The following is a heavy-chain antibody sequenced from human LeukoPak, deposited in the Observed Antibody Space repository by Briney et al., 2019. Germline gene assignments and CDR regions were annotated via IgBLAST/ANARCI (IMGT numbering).Heavy chain of an antibody. CDR3: AREFGELYGMDV. D-gene: IGHD3-10*01. CDR1: GGTFSSYA. CDR2: IIPIFGTA. J-gene: IGHJ6*02. Sequence: SVTVSCKASGGTFSSYAISWVRQAPGQGLEWMGGIIPIFGTANYAQKFQGRVTITADEFTSTAYMELSSLRSEDTAVYYCAREFGELYGMDVWGQGTTVTVSS. V-gene: IGHV1-69*13.